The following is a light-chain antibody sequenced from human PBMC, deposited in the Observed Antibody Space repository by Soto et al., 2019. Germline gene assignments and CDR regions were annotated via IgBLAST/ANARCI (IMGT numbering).Light chain of an antibody. CDR2: ATS. V-gene: IGKV1-39*01. CDR3: QQNYSPPPIT. Sequence: DIQMTQSPSSLSASVGDRVTITCRASQNVAHFLNWYQQKPGKATKLLIYATSSLHSGVTSRFSGSGFGTDFTLTISSLQTEDFATYYCQQNYSPPPITFGQGTRLEIK. J-gene: IGKJ5*01. CDR1: QNVAHF.